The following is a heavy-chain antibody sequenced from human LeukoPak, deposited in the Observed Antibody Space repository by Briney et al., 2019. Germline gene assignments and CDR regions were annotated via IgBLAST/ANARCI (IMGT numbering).Heavy chain of an antibody. J-gene: IGHJ3*02. CDR1: GFTFSNYA. V-gene: IGHV3-33*08. D-gene: IGHD3-16*01. CDR3: ARVGDMEAFDI. CDR2: MWYDGRNK. Sequence: GGSLRLSCAASGFTFSNYAMNWVRQAPGKGLEWVTLMWYDGRNKYYADSVKGRFTISRDNSKNTVYLQMNSLRGEDTAVYYCARVGDMEAFDIWGQGTRVTASS.